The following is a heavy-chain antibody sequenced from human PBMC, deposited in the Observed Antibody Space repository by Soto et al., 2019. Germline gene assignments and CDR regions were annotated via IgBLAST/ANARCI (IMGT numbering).Heavy chain of an antibody. CDR3: ARGYYSTELFDY. V-gene: IGHV1-8*01. CDR1: GYTFTSYD. D-gene: IGHD1-26*01. J-gene: IGHJ4*02. Sequence: QVQLVQSGAEVKKPGASVKVSCKASGYTFTSYDINWVRQATGQGLEWMGWMNPNSGNTGYAQKFQGRVTMTRNSYISTDYRELSSMRSEDTAVYYCARGYYSTELFDYWGQGTLVTVS. CDR2: MNPNSGNT.